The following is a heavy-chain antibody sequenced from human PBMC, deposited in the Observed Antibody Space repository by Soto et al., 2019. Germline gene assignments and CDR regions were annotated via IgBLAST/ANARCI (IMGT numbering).Heavy chain of an antibody. D-gene: IGHD3-10*01. CDR3: ARSYGSGSYRLHYYYYGMDV. V-gene: IGHV3-11*01. CDR1: GFTFSDYY. Sequence: GGSLRLSCAASGFTFSDYYMSWIRQAPGKGLEWVSYISSSGSTIYYADSVKGRFTISRDNAKNSLYLQMNSLRAEDTAVYYCARSYGSGSYRLHYYYYGMDVWGQGTTVTVSS. J-gene: IGHJ6*02. CDR2: ISSSGSTI.